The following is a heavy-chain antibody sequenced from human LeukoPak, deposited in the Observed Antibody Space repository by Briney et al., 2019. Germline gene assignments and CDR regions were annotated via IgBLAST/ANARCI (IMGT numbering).Heavy chain of an antibody. D-gene: IGHD4-17*01. J-gene: IGHJ4*02. Sequence: PGGSLRLSCAASGFTFSSYWMHWVRQAPGKGLEWISYISSGSGSSIHYADSVKGRFTISRDNPKNSLYLQMNSLRAEDTALYYCAREDDNGDLIDCWGQGTLVTVSS. CDR3: AREDDNGDLIDC. CDR2: ISSGSGSSI. V-gene: IGHV3-48*04. CDR1: GFTFSSYW.